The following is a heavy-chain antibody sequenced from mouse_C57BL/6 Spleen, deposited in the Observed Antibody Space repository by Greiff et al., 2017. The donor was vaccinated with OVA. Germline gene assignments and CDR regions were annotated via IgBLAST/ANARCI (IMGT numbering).Heavy chain of an antibody. CDR1: GYSITSDY. V-gene: IGHV3-8*01. D-gene: IGHD1-1*01. CDR2: ISYSGST. CDR3: ARYQRDYGSSYGYFDV. Sequence: EVQLVESGPGLAKPSQTLSLTCSVTGYSITSDYWNWIRKFPGNKLEYMGYISYSGSTYYNPSLKSRISITRDTSKNQYYLQLNSVTTEDTATYYCARYQRDYGSSYGYFDVWGTGTTVTVSS. J-gene: IGHJ1*03.